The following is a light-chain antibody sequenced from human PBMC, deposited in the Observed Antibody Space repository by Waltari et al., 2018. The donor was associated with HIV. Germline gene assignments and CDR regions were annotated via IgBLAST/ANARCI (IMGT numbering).Light chain of an antibody. J-gene: IGKJ4*01. CDR2: DIS. CDR1: QGVSNW. Sequence: DFQMTQSPSSVSASVGDRVTITCRASQGVSNWLAWYQQRPGEAPKLLIYDISTLQTGVPSRFSGSGSGTDFALTIDGLQPEDFTTYYCQQANNFPLTFGGGTKVEI. V-gene: IGKV1-12*01. CDR3: QQANNFPLT.